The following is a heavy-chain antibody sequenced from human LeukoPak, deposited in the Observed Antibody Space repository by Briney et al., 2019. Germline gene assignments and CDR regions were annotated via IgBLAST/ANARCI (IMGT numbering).Heavy chain of an antibody. V-gene: IGHV3-30*04. D-gene: IGHD2-2*01. CDR3: AKDSEDCSSTSCYSGGMDY. CDR2: ISYDGNNK. CDR1: GFTFSNYA. Sequence: GGSLRLSGAASGFTFSNYAMHWVRQAPGKGLEWVAVISYDGNNKNYADSVKGRFTISRDNSKNTLYLQMNSLRAEDTAVYYCAKDSEDCSSTSCYSGGMDYWGQGTLVTVSS. J-gene: IGHJ4*02.